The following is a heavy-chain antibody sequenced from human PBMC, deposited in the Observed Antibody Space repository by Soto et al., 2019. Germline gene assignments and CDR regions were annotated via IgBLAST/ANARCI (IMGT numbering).Heavy chain of an antibody. D-gene: IGHD3-22*01. J-gene: IGHJ4*02. CDR1: GFIFSNYG. CDR2: IWYDGSNK. Sequence: SLRLSCAAPGFIFSNYGMHWLRQAPGKGLEWVAVIWYDGSNKYYTDSVKGRFTISRDNSKNTLFLQMNSLRAEDTAVYYCGRGYYDRCCLFEYWGQGTLVTVSS. V-gene: IGHV3-33*01. CDR3: GRGYYDRCCLFEY.